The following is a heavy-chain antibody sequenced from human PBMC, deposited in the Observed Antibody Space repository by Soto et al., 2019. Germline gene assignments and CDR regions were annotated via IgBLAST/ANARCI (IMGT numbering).Heavy chain of an antibody. CDR3: ARAGDSGYDYGEGGYYGMDV. Sequence: ASVKVSCKASGYTFTSYYMHWVRQAPGQGLEWMGIINPSGGSTSYAQKFQGRVTMTRNTSISTAYMELSSLRSEDTAVYYCARAGDSGYDYGEGGYYGMDVWGQGTTVTVSS. CDR1: GYTFTSYY. J-gene: IGHJ6*02. D-gene: IGHD5-12*01. V-gene: IGHV1-46*01. CDR2: INPSGGST.